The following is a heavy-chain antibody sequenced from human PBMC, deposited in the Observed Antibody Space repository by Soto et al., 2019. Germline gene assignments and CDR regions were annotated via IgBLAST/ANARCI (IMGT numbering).Heavy chain of an antibody. CDR2: INGDGTGT. V-gene: IGHV3-74*01. CDR1: GFTFSNHW. CDR3: ARGIQYRYGMDV. Sequence: EVQLVESGGGLVQPGGSLRLSCAAAGFTFSNHWIHWVRQAPGKGLVWVSRINGDGTGTFYADSVRGRFAISRDNAENTVYLQMNSLRVEDTAVYYCARGIQYRYGMDVWGQGTTVTVSS. D-gene: IGHD5-18*01. J-gene: IGHJ6*02.